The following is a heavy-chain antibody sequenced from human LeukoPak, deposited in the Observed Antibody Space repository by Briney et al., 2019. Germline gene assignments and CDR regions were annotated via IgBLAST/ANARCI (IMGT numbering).Heavy chain of an antibody. CDR2: IYYSGST. Sequence: SETLSLTCTVSGGSISSYYWSWIRQPPGKGLEWIGYIYYSGSTNYNPSLKSRVTISVDTSKNQFSLKLSSVTAADTAVYYCARDLGFWSGYYTYNWFGPWGQGTLVTVSS. CDR1: GGSISSYY. J-gene: IGHJ5*02. V-gene: IGHV4-59*01. CDR3: ARDLGFWSGYYTYNWFGP. D-gene: IGHD3-3*01.